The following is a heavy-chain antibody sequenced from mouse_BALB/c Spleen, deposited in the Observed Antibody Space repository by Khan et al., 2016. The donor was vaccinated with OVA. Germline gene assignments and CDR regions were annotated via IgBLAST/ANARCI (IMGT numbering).Heavy chain of an antibody. CDR3: ARGGSSGPAWFTN. D-gene: IGHD3-1*01. V-gene: IGHV3-6*02. Sequence: EVQLQESGPGLVKPSQSLSLTCSVTGYSITSGYFWNWIRQFPGNKLEWMGYIRYDGNSNYYPSLKNRISISRDTYKNQFFLKLTSVTPADTATYYWARGGSSGPAWFTNGGQGTLVTVSA. CDR2: IRYDGNS. CDR1: GYSITSGYF. J-gene: IGHJ3*01.